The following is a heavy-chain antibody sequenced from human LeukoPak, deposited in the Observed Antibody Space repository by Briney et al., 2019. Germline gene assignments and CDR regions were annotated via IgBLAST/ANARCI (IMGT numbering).Heavy chain of an antibody. V-gene: IGHV3-7*03. CDR2: VNRDGSET. D-gene: IGHD3-10*01. CDR3: ARNKGMDV. J-gene: IGHJ6*02. Sequence: GGSLRLSCAASGFALSSHWMTWVRQVPGRGPEWVANVNRDGSETYYLDSVKGRFTISKDNAKNSLYLQMNSLRAEDTALYHCARNKGMDVWGQGTTVIVSS. CDR1: GFALSSHW.